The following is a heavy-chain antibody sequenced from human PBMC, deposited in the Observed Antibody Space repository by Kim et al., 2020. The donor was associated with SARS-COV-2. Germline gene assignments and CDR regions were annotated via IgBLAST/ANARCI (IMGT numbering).Heavy chain of an antibody. CDR3: ARDCSAGSCGDY. CDR2: ISYHGSNE. D-gene: IGHD2-15*01. V-gene: IGHV3-30*03. CDR1: GFTFSSYG. J-gene: IGHJ4*02. Sequence: GGSLRLSCAASGFTFSSYGMHWVRQAPGKGLEWVAVISYHGSNEYYADSVKGRFTISRDNSKNTLYLQMNSLRAEYTAVYYCARDCSAGSCGDYWGQGTLVTVSS.